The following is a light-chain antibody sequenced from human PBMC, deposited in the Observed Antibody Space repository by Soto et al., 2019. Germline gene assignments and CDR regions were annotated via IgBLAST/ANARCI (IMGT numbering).Light chain of an antibody. CDR1: HSISSY. CDR3: QQYENLPT. V-gene: IGKV1-33*01. CDR2: DAS. J-gene: IGKJ5*01. Sequence: DIQMTHSPSSLSASLVDIVTITCWASHSISSYLNWYQQKPGKAPKLLIYDASNLEAGVPSRFRGSGSGTDFTFTISRLQPEDIATYYCQQYENLPTFGQGTRLEIK.